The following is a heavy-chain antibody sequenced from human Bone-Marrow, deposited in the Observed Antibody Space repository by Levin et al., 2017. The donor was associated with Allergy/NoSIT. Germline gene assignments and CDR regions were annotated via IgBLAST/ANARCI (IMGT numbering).Heavy chain of an antibody. J-gene: IGHJ4*02. CDR3: AKDVRYYYESSVVPLGPQFDY. CDR1: GFTFSTYG. D-gene: IGHD3-22*01. Sequence: GGSLRLSCAASGFTFSTYGMHWVRQAPGKGLEWVAVISYDGSNKYYADSVKGRFTISRDNSKNTLYLQMNSLRAEDTAVYYCAKDVRYYYESSVVPLGPQFDYWGQGTLVTVSS. CDR2: ISYDGSNK. V-gene: IGHV3-30*18.